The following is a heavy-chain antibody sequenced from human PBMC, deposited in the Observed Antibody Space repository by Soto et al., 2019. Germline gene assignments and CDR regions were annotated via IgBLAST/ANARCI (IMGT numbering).Heavy chain of an antibody. Sequence: EVQLLESGGGLVQPGGSLRLSCGVSGFTFNDFELNWVRQAPGKGPEWLAYIDGSGATKKYAVSVRGRFTISRDNPNNSLFLQMSSLSAADTAIYYCARGFGRFNHWGQGTLVSVSS. J-gene: IGHJ4*02. CDR3: ARGFGRFNH. V-gene: IGHV3-48*03. CDR2: IDGSGATK. D-gene: IGHD3-10*01. CDR1: GFTFNDFE.